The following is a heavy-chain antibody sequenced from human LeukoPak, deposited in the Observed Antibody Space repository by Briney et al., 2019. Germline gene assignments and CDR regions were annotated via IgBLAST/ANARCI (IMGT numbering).Heavy chain of an antibody. Sequence: GGSLRLSCKGSGYSFTSYCIGWVRQMPGKGLEWMGTIYPGDSDTRYSPSFQGQVTISAAKSISTAYLQWSSLKASATAMYYCARRSNDQLLAAVNDFDAFDIWGQGTMVSVSS. V-gene: IGHV5-51*01. CDR3: ARRSNDQLLAAVNDFDAFDI. CDR1: GYSFTSYC. D-gene: IGHD2-2*01. CDR2: IYPGDSDT. J-gene: IGHJ3*02.